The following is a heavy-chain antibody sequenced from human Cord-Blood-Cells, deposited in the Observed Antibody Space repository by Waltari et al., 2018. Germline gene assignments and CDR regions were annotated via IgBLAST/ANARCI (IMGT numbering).Heavy chain of an antibody. CDR2: ISSSGSTI. Sequence: EVQLVESGGGLVQPGGSRRLSCAASVFNFCHYYMNWVRQAPGKGREWVSYISSSGSTIYYADSVKGRFTISRDNAKNSLYLQMNSLRAEDTAVYYCARDSGYDYFDYWGQGTLVTVSS. V-gene: IGHV3-48*03. D-gene: IGHD5-12*01. CDR1: VFNFCHYY. CDR3: ARDSGYDYFDY. J-gene: IGHJ4*02.